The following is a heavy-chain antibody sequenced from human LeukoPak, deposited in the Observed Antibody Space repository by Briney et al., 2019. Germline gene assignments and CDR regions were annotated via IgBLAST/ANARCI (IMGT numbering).Heavy chain of an antibody. CDR3: ARHERDFDY. J-gene: IGHJ4*02. CDR1: GYTFTNYA. CDR2: INAGSSNT. D-gene: IGHD1-1*01. Sequence: ASVKVSCKASGYTFTNYAMHWVRQAPGQRLEWMGCINAGSSNTKYSQKFQGRVTISRDTSATTVHMELSSLRSEDTAIYYCARHERDFDYWSQGTLVTVSS. V-gene: IGHV1-3*01.